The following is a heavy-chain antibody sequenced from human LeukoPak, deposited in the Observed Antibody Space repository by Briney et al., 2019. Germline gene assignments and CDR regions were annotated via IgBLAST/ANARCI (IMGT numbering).Heavy chain of an antibody. Sequence: PGGSLRLSCAASGFTFSDYTMTWVRQAPGKGLEWVASISSDSSYIDYADSVKGRFTISRDNAKNSLFLKTDTLRGDDAGIYYCARDPNVLGITPYYFDFWGQGTLVTVSS. CDR3: ARDPNVLGITPYYFDF. J-gene: IGHJ4*02. V-gene: IGHV3-21*01. CDR1: GFTFSDYT. CDR2: ISSDSSYI. D-gene: IGHD3-10*02.